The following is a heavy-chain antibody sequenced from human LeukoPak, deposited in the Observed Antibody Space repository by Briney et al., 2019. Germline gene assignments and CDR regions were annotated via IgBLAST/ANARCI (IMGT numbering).Heavy chain of an antibody. CDR1: GGSFSGYY. V-gene: IGHV4-34*01. Sequence: SETLSLTCAVYGGSFSGYYWSWIRQPPGKGLEWIGEINHSGSTNYNPSLKSRVTISVDTSKNQFSLKLSSVTAADTAVYYCARGLRLRVPPMDVWGQGTTVTVSS. D-gene: IGHD5/OR15-5a*01. CDR3: ARGLRLRVPPMDV. J-gene: IGHJ6*02. CDR2: INHSGST.